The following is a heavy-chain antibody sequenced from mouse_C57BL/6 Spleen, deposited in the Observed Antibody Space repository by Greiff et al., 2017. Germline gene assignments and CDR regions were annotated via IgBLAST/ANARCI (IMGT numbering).Heavy chain of an antibody. CDR3: ARGLGGVFDY. Sequence: DVKLVESGGGLVKPGGSLKLSCAASGFTFSSYAMSWVRQTPEKRLEWVATISDGGSYTYYPDNVKGRFTISRDNAKNNLYLQMSHLKSEDTAMYYCARGLGGVFDYWGQGTTLTVSS. V-gene: IGHV5-4*03. CDR1: GFTFSSYA. CDR2: ISDGGSYT. J-gene: IGHJ2*01.